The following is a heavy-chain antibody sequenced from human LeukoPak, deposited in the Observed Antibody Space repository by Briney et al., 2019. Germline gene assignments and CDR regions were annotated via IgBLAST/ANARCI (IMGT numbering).Heavy chain of an antibody. CDR1: GGSFSGYY. Sequence: PSETLSLTCAVYGGSFSGYYWSWIRQPPGKGLEWIGYIYYSGSTNYNPSLKSRVTISVDTSKNQFSLKLSSVTAEDTAVYYCARHTITMVRGVIMDWFDPWGQGTLVTVSS. J-gene: IGHJ5*02. CDR3: ARHTITMVRGVIMDWFDP. D-gene: IGHD3-10*01. CDR2: IYYSGST. V-gene: IGHV4-59*08.